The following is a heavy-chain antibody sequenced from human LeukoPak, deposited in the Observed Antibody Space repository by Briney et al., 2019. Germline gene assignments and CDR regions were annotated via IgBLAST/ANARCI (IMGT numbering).Heavy chain of an antibody. J-gene: IGHJ3*02. V-gene: IGHV3-48*04. D-gene: IGHD6-19*01. CDR1: GFTFSSYS. Sequence: GGSLRLSCAASGFTFSSYSMNWVRQAPGKGLEWVSYISSSSSTIYYADSVKGRFTISRDNAKNPLYLQMNSLRAEDTAVYYCARDQAVAVYAFDIWGQGTMVTVSS. CDR2: ISSSSSTI. CDR3: ARDQAVAVYAFDI.